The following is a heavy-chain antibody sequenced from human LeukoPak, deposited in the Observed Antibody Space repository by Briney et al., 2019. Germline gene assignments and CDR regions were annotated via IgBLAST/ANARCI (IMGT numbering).Heavy chain of an antibody. CDR3: ARDLEYYPDV. V-gene: IGHV3-48*04. Sequence: GGSLRLSCAASGFTFSSYSMNWVRQAPGKGLEWVSYISSSGSTIYYADSVKGRFTISRDNAKNSLYLQMNSLRAEDTAVYYCARDLEYYPDVWGQGTTVTVSS. CDR1: GFTFSSYS. CDR2: ISSSGSTI. J-gene: IGHJ6*02. D-gene: IGHD2/OR15-2a*01.